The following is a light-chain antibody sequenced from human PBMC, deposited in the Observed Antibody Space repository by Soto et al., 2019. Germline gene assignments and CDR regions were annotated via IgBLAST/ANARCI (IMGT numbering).Light chain of an antibody. CDR2: DAS. CDR1: QSVSSY. CDR3: EPRRT. Sequence: EIVLTQSPATLSLSPGERATLSCRASQSVSSYLAWYQQKPGKDPRLLIYDASKRATGIQARFSGSGTGTEFTLTFIFLVPEDPPIYTLEPRRTLGQG. V-gene: IGKV3-11*01. J-gene: IGKJ1*01.